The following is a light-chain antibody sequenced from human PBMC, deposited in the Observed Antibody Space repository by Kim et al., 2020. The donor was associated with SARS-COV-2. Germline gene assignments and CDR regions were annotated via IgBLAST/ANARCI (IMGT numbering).Light chain of an antibody. CDR2: YDS. V-gene: IGLV3-21*04. CDR1: NIGTKS. Sequence: APGKAARITCGGTNIGTKSVPWYQKKPGQAPVLVIYYDSDRPSGIPERFSGSNSGNTATLTISRVEAGDEADYYCQVWDSGSDHPVFGGGTQLTVL. CDR3: QVWDSGSDHPV. J-gene: IGLJ2*01.